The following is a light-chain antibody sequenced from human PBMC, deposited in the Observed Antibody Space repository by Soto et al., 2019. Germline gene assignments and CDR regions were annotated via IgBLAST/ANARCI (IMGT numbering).Light chain of an antibody. CDR3: QQYNSYSRT. CDR1: QTINNK. CDR2: DGY. V-gene: IGKV1-5*01. Sequence: DIQMTQSPSTLSASAGDRVTITCRASQTINNKLAWHQKKAGTAPKLLIYDGYTLESGVPSRFSGSGSGTEFTLTISRLQPDDFATYYWQQYNSYSRTFGQGTKVDIK. J-gene: IGKJ1*01.